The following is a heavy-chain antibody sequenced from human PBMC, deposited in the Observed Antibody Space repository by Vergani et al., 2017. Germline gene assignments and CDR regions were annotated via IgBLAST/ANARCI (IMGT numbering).Heavy chain of an antibody. CDR1: GFNFNRYG. CDR3: AKEVGVVVVPAAIRRRFDP. CDR2: ISGSGGST. V-gene: IGHV3-23*04. D-gene: IGHD2-2*02. Sequence: EVQLVESGGGLVKPGGSLRLSCVESGFNFNRYGMNWVRQAPGKGLEWVSAISGSGGSTYYADSVKGRFTISRDNSKNTLYLQMNSLRAEDTAVYYCAKEVGVVVVPAAIRRRFDPWGQGTLVTVSS. J-gene: IGHJ5*02.